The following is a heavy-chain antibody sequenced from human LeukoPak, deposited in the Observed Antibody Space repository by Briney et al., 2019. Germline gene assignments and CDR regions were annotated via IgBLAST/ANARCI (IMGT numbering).Heavy chain of an antibody. CDR1: GYTFTSYG. Sequence: GASVKVSCKASGYTFTSYGISWVRQAPGQGLEWMGWISAYNGNTNYAQKLQGRVTMTTDTSTSTAYMELRSLRSDDTAVYYCARDSYYYGSGSYSPSDYWGQGTLVTVSS. D-gene: IGHD3-10*01. V-gene: IGHV1-18*01. CDR3: ARDSYYYGSGSYSPSDY. J-gene: IGHJ4*02. CDR2: ISAYNGNT.